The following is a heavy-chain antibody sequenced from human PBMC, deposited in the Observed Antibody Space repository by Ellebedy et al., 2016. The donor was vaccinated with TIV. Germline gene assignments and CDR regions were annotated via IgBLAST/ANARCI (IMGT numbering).Heavy chain of an antibody. V-gene: IGHV4-59*01. CDR2: VYYSVKS. CDR1: GDSIESYY. D-gene: IGHD3-22*01. J-gene: IGHJ4*02. CDR3: ARGRRYYDTSGYYLDY. Sequence: SETLSLXXPVSGDSIESYYWSWIRQPPGKGLEWIGFVYYSVKSDHNPSLKSRVTMSVDTSRNQLSLKLTSVTAADTTVYYCARGRRYYDTSGYYLDYWGRGTLVTVSS.